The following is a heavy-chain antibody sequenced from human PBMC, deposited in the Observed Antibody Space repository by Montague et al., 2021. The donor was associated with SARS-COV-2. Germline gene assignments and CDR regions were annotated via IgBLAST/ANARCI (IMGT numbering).Heavy chain of an antibody. CDR1: GFTFSSYA. CDR3: AREPSGYDILTGYYNSGYFDY. V-gene: IGHV3-30-3*01. CDR2: ISYDGSNK. D-gene: IGHD3-9*01. J-gene: IGHJ4*02. Sequence: SLRLSCAASGFTFSSYAMHWVRQAPGKGLEWVAVISYDGSNKYYADSVKGRFTISRDNSKNTLYLQMNSLRAEDTAVYYCAREPSGYDILTGYYNSGYFDYWGQGTLVTVSS.